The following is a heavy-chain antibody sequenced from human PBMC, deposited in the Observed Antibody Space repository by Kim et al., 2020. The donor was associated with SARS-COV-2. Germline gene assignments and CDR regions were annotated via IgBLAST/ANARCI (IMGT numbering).Heavy chain of an antibody. CDR3: ARTSLYSGYPDY. J-gene: IGHJ4*02. V-gene: IGHV1-69*04. CDR2: IIPILGIA. CDR1: GGTFSSYA. D-gene: IGHD3-22*01. Sequence: SVKVSCKASGGTFSSYAISWVRQAPGQGLEWMGRIIPILGIANYAQKFQGRVTITADKSTSTAYMELSSLRFEDTAVYYCARTSLYSGYPDYWGQGTLVTVSS.